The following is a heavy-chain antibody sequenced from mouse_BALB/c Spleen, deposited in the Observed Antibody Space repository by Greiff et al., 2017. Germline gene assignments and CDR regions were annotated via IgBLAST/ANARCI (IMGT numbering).Heavy chain of an antibody. D-gene: IGHD2-1*01. CDR3: AKNGYYGNYPDY. CDR2: IWRGGST. J-gene: IGHJ2*01. V-gene: IGHV2-5-1*01. CDR1: GFSLTSYG. Sequence: VQLQQSGPSLVQPSQSLSITCTVSGFSLTSYGVHWVRQSPGKGLEWLGVIWRGGSTDYNAAFMSRLSITKDNSKSQVFFKMNSLQADDTAIYYCAKNGYYGNYPDYWGQGTTLTVSS.